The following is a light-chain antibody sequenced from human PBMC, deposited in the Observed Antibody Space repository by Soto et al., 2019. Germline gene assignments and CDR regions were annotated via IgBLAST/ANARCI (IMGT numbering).Light chain of an antibody. CDR3: QQSYSTPIT. Sequence: VQMPQSPSSRSASVGDRVTILCPAGQSISSYLNWYQQKPGKAPKLLIYAASSLQSGVPSRFSGSGSGTDFTLTISSLQPEDFATYYCQQSYSTPITFGQGTRLEIK. CDR2: AAS. V-gene: IGKV1-39*01. CDR1: QSISSY. J-gene: IGKJ5*01.